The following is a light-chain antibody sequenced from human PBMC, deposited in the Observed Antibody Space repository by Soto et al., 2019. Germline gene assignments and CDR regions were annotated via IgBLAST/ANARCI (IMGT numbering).Light chain of an antibody. CDR2: GAS. Sequence: EIVLTQSPGTLSLSPGERATLSCRASQTVSSIYLAWYQHKPGRAPRLLIYGASSRATGIPDRFSGSGSGTDFTLTISRLEPEDFAIYYCQQNDGSPRTFGQGTKVDIK. V-gene: IGKV3-20*01. CDR1: QTVSSIY. CDR3: QQNDGSPRT. J-gene: IGKJ1*01.